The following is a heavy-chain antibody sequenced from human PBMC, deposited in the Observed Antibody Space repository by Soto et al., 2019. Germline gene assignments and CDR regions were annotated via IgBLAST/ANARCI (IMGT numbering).Heavy chain of an antibody. D-gene: IGHD1-1*01. V-gene: IGHV5-51*01. CDR2: IYPGDSET. CDR1: GYTFDSNW. CDR3: ARLLDSWDEPHYFDS. Sequence: PGESLKISCQASGYTFDSNWIGWVRQMPGKGLEWMGIIYPGDSETRYSPSFQGQVTISADRSFKIAYLQWRSLPASDTAMYYCARLLDSWDEPHYFDSWGQGTTVTVSS. J-gene: IGHJ4*02.